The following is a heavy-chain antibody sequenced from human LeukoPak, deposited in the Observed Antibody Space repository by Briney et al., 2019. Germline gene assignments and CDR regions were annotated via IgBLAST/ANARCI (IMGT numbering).Heavy chain of an antibody. Sequence: GASVKVSCKASGYTFTSYYMHWVRQAPGQGLEWMGIINPSGGSTSYAQKFQGRVTMTRDTSTSTVYMELSSLRSEDTSVYYCASEPVEMATTPSYWGQGTLVTVSS. CDR1: GYTFTSYY. CDR2: INPSGGST. J-gene: IGHJ4*02. CDR3: ASEPVEMATTPSY. V-gene: IGHV1-46*01. D-gene: IGHD5-24*01.